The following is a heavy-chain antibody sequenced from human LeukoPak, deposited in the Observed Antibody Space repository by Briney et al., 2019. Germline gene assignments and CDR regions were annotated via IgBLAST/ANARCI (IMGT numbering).Heavy chain of an antibody. CDR3: ARGPRYSSSWYTNYYFDY. J-gene: IGHJ4*02. CDR2: INHSGST. Sequence: PSETLSLTCAVYGGSFSGYYWSWIRQPPGKGLEWIGEINHSGSTNYNPSLKSRVTISVDTSKNQFSLKLSSVTAADTAVYYCARGPRYSSSWYTNYYFDYWGQGTLVTVSS. CDR1: GGSFSGYY. V-gene: IGHV4-34*01. D-gene: IGHD6-13*01.